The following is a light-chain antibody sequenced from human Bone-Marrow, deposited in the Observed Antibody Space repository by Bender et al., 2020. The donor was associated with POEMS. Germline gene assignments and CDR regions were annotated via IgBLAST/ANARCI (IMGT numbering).Light chain of an antibody. J-gene: IGLJ2*01. CDR3: AAWDDSLSVVV. CDR1: ALSSQY. CDR2: DDS. V-gene: IGLV3-25*02. Sequence: SYELTQPPSVSVSPGQTARITCSGDALSSQYANWYQQRPGQAPVLVVFDDSDRPSGIPDRFSGSKSGTSASLAISGLRSEDEADYYCAAWDDSLSVVVFGGGTKLTVL.